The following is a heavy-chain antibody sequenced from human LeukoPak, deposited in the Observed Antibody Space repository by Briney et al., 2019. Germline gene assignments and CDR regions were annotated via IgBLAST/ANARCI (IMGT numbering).Heavy chain of an antibody. Sequence: SETLSLTCTVSGGSISSYFWSWIRQPPGKGLEWIGHIYYSGRTNYSPSLKSRVTISVDTSKNQFSLILSSVTAADTAVYYCARDRASSGWYGEGSFGYWGQGILVTVSP. V-gene: IGHV4-59*01. CDR3: ARDRASSGWYGEGSFGY. D-gene: IGHD6-19*01. CDR2: IYYSGRT. J-gene: IGHJ4*02. CDR1: GGSISSYF.